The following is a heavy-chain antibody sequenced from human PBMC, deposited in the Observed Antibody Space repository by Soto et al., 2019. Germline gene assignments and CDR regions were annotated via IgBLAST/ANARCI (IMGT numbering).Heavy chain of an antibody. CDR1: GGSISSSSYY. CDR2: IYYSGST. J-gene: IGHJ6*03. CDR3: ARENTIFGVVIPYYYYYMDV. V-gene: IGHV4-39*02. Sequence: SEALSLTCTVSGGSISSSSYYWGWIRQPPGKGLEWIGSIYYSGSTYYNPSLKSRVTISVDTSKNQFSLKLSSVTAADTAVYYCARENTIFGVVIPYYYYYMDVWGKGTTVTVSS. D-gene: IGHD3-3*01.